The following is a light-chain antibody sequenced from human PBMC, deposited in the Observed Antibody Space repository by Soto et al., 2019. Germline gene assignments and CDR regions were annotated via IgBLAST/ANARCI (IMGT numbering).Light chain of an antibody. Sequence: EIVLTQSPGNLSLSPCDRATLSCRASQSVNSGYLVWYQQKPGQAPRLLIYGASSRATGIPDRFSGSGSGTDFTLTISRLEPEDFAVYYCQQYGSLSWTFGQGTKVDI. CDR1: QSVNSGY. J-gene: IGKJ1*01. CDR3: QQYGSLSWT. CDR2: GAS. V-gene: IGKV3-20*01.